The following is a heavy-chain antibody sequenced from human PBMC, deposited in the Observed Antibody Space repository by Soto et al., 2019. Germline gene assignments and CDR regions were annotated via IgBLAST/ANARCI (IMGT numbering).Heavy chain of an antibody. J-gene: IGHJ4*02. V-gene: IGHV4-59*01. CDR3: ARAKSNYQTFDH. CDR1: GDSMSSYY. Sequence: PSETLSLTCTVSGDSMSSYYWSWIRQPPGKGLEWIGYIYYSGSTTYNPSLRSRVTMSVDTSKNQFSLRLSSVTAADTAVYYCARAKSNYQTFDHWGQGSQVTVSS. D-gene: IGHD4-4*01. CDR2: IYYSGST.